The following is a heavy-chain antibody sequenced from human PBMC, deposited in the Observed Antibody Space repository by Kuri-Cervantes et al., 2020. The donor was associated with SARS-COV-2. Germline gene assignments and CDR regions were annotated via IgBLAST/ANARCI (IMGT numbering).Heavy chain of an antibody. D-gene: IGHD3-10*01. V-gene: IGHV3-48*01. CDR2: ISSGSSTI. Sequence: GGSLRLSCAASGFSFSSYGMNWVRQAPGKGLEWVSYISSGSSTIYYADSVKGRFTISRDNARNSLYLQMNSLRAEDTAVYYCARDPHITLIRGAYFDLWGRGTLVTVSS. CDR1: GFSFSSYG. CDR3: ARDPHITLIRGAYFDL. J-gene: IGHJ2*01.